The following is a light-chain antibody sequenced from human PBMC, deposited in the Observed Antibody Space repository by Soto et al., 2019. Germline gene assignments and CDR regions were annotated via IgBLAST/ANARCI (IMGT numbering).Light chain of an antibody. Sequence: QSALTQPASVSGSPGQSITISCTGTSSDVGDYNYVSWYQQHPGKAPKLMIFEVSDRPSGVSNRFSGSKSGNTASLTISGLQAEDAADYYCRSYTSSNTLVFGGGTKVTVL. CDR3: RSYTSSNTLV. CDR1: SSDVGDYNY. V-gene: IGLV2-14*01. J-gene: IGLJ2*01. CDR2: EVS.